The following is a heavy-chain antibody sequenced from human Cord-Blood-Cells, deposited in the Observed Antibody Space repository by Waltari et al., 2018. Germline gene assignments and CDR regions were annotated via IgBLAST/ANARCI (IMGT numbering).Heavy chain of an antibody. CDR3: ARDNSGIAVAVNYFDY. Sequence: QVQLVQSGAEVKKPGSSVKVSCKASGGTFSSYAISWVRQAPGQGLEWMGGSIPIFGTANYAQKFQGRGTITADESTSTAYMELSSLRSEDTAVYYCARDNSGIAVAVNYFDYWGQGTLVTVSS. J-gene: IGHJ4*02. V-gene: IGHV1-69*01. CDR2: SIPIFGTA. D-gene: IGHD6-19*01. CDR1: GGTFSSYA.